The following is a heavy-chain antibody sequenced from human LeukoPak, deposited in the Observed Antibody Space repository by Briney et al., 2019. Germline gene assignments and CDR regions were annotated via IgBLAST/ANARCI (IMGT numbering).Heavy chain of an antibody. CDR2: ISDSGGST. Sequence: GGSLRLSCAASGFIFSNYAMNWVRQAPGKGLEWVSVISDSGGSTYYADSVKGRFTISRDNSKNMLYLQMNSLRAEDTAVYLCVRSAVIPDNWLDPWGQGTLVTVSS. CDR3: VRSAVIPDNWLDP. CDR1: GFIFSNYA. D-gene: IGHD2/OR15-2a*01. V-gene: IGHV3-23*01. J-gene: IGHJ5*02.